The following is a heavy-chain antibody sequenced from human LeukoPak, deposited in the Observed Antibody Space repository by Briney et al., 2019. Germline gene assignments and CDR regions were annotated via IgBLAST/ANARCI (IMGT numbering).Heavy chain of an antibody. CDR2: ISGSATGSVTT. Sequence: GGSLRLSCAASGFTFSTYAMNWVRQAPGKGLEWVSAISGSATGSVTTYYTDSVKGRFTISKDNSKNTPYMRMSSLRAEDTAVYYCAKRRYDSSGHFDSWGQGTLVTVSS. D-gene: IGHD3-22*01. J-gene: IGHJ4*02. CDR1: GFTFSTYA. V-gene: IGHV3-23*01. CDR3: AKRRYDSSGHFDS.